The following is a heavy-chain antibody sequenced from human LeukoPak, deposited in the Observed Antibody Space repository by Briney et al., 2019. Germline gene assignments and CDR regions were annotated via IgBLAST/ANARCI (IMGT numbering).Heavy chain of an antibody. CDR2: ISGSGGST. Sequence: PGGSLRLSCAASGFTVSSNYMSWVRQAPGKGLEWVSAISGSGGSTYYADSVKGRFTISRDNSKNTLYLQMNSLRAEDTAVYYCAKEGYSYGSGPYYFDYWGQGTLVTVSS. D-gene: IGHD5-18*01. J-gene: IGHJ4*02. CDR3: AKEGYSYGSGPYYFDY. V-gene: IGHV3-23*01. CDR1: GFTVSSNY.